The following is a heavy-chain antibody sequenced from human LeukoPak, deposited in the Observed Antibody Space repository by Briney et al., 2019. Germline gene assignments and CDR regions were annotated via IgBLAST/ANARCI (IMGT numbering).Heavy chain of an antibody. V-gene: IGHV1-3*01. CDR2: INAGNGNT. CDR1: GYTFTSYD. Sequence: ASVKVSCKASGYTFTSYDINWVRQATGQGLEWMGWINAGNGNTKYSQKFQGRVTITRDTSASTAYMELSSLRSEDTAVYYCARVKGTTVAYYYYYGMDVWGQGTTVTVSS. D-gene: IGHD4-23*01. J-gene: IGHJ6*02. CDR3: ARVKGTTVAYYYYYGMDV.